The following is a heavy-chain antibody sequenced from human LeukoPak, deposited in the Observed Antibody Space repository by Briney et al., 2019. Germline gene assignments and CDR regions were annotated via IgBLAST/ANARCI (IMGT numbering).Heavy chain of an antibody. CDR3: ARENYDFWSGYPYNWFDP. V-gene: IGHV4-30-4*08. CDR1: GGSISSGDYY. Sequence: PSETLSLTCTVPGGSISSGDYYWSWIRQPPGKGLEWIGYIYYSGSTYYNPSLKSRVTISVDTSKNQFSLKLSSVTAADTAVYYCARENYDFWSGYPYNWFDPWGQGTLVTVSS. D-gene: IGHD3-3*01. J-gene: IGHJ5*02. CDR2: IYYSGST.